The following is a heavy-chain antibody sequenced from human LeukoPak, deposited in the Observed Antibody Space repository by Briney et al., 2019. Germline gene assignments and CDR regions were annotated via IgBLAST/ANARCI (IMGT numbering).Heavy chain of an antibody. CDR3: ARVTGYMIEDYFDY. Sequence: AETLSLTCTASGVTISSYYLSWIRQPPGKGLEWIWYIYYSGSTNYKPSLKSRVTISVETSKNQFSLKLRSVTAADTAVYYCARVTGYMIEDYFDYWGQGTLVTVSS. J-gene: IGHJ4*02. V-gene: IGHV4-59*01. CDR1: GVTISSYY. CDR2: IYYSGST. D-gene: IGHD3-22*01.